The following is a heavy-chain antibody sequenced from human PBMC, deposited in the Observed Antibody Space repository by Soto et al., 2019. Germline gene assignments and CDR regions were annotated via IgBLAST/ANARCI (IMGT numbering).Heavy chain of an antibody. CDR1: GFTFSSYW. Sequence: GGSLRLSCEASGFTFSSYWMSWVRQAPGKGLEWVSYIGLGSSTKYYADSVEGRFTISRDNAKNSLYLQMNSLRAEDTAVYYCARDQLYDNDISGRPLNAFDVWGQGTMVTVSS. CDR3: ARDQLYDNDISGRPLNAFDV. J-gene: IGHJ3*01. D-gene: IGHD3-22*01. CDR2: IGLGSSTK. V-gene: IGHV3-48*01.